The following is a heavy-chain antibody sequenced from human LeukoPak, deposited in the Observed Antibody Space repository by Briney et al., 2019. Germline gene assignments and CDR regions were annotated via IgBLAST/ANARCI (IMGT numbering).Heavy chain of an antibody. Sequence: GGSLRLSCAASGFTFSDYYMSWIRQAPGKGLEWVSYISSSGSTIYYADSVKGRFTISRDNAKNSLYLQMNSLRAEDTAVYYCAREVTVLRLGVYADYWGQGTLVTVSS. D-gene: IGHD3-16*01. CDR1: GFTFSDYY. J-gene: IGHJ4*02. CDR2: ISSSGSTI. V-gene: IGHV3-11*04. CDR3: AREVTVLRLGVYADY.